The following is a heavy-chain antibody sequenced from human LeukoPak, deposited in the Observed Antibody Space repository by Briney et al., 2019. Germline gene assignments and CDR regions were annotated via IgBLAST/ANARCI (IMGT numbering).Heavy chain of an antibody. D-gene: IGHD3-3*01. CDR3: AREGGSTYYDFWSGYFGGPYYYGMDV. Sequence: ASVKVSCKASGYTFTSYDIDWVRQATGQGLEWMGWMNPNSGNTGYAQKFQGRVTMTRNTSISTAYMELSSLRSEDTAVYYCAREGGSTYYDFWSGYFGGPYYYGMDVWGQGTTVTVSS. CDR2: MNPNSGNT. V-gene: IGHV1-8*01. J-gene: IGHJ6*02. CDR1: GYTFTSYD.